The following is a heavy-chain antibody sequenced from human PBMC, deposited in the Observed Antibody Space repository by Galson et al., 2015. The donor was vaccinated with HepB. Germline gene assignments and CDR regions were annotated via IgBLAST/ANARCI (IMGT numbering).Heavy chain of an antibody. CDR1: GFTFSSYS. D-gene: IGHD5-12*01. J-gene: IGHJ4*02. V-gene: IGHV3-21*01. Sequence: SLRLSCAASGFTFSSYSMNWVRQAPGKGLEWVSSISSSSSYIYYADSVKGRFTISRDNAKNSLYLQMNSLRAEDTAVYYCARGVPERGYSGYDLKRGHDYWGQGTLATVSS. CDR2: ISSSSSYI. CDR3: ARGVPERGYSGYDLKRGHDY.